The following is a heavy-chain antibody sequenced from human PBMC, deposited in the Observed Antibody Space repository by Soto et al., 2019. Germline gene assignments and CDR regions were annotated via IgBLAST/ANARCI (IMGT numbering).Heavy chain of an antibody. CDR3: ARDGGDGYNLAY. D-gene: IGHD5-12*01. CDR2: ISYDGSNK. Sequence: QVQLVESGGGVVQPGRSLRLSCAASGFTFSSYAMHWVRQAPGKGLGWVAVISYDGSNKYYADSVKGRFTISRDNSKNTLYLQMNSLRAEDTAVYYCARDGGDGYNLAYWGQGTLVTVSS. V-gene: IGHV3-30-3*01. J-gene: IGHJ4*02. CDR1: GFTFSSYA.